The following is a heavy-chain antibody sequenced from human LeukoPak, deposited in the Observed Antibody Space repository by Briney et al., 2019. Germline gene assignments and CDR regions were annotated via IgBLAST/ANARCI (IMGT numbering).Heavy chain of an antibody. CDR2: IRYDGSNK. J-gene: IGHJ4*02. D-gene: IGHD3-10*01. V-gene: IGHV3-30*02. CDR1: GFTFSSYG. Sequence: GGSLRLSCAASGFTFSSYGIHWVRQAPGKGLEWVAFIRYDGSNKYYADSVKGRFTISRDNTKNSLYLQMNSLRDDDTAVYYCARDLRGSGNYEFDYWGQGTLVTVSS. CDR3: ARDLRGSGNYEFDY.